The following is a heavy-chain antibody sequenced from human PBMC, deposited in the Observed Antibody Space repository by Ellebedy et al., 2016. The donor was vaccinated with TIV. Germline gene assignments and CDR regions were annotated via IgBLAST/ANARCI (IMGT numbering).Heavy chain of an antibody. V-gene: IGHV3-7*03. Sequence: GESLKISCAASGFTFTTYWMSWVRQAPGKGLEWVANMNQVGSEKYYVDSVKGRFTISRDNAQNSLYLHMNNLRAEDTAVYYCAREDSYSGNSVLDYWGQGTLVAVSS. CDR3: AREDSYSGNSVLDY. CDR2: MNQVGSEK. D-gene: IGHD4-23*01. CDR1: GFTFTTYW. J-gene: IGHJ4*02.